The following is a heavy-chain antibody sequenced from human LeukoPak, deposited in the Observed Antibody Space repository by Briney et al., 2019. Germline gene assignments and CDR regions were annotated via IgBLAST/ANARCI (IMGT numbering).Heavy chain of an antibody. Sequence: SETLSLTCAGYGVSCSGYYWSWLRQPPGKGLEWFGEINHSGSTNYNPSLKSRVTISVDTSKNQFSLKLSSVTAADPAVYYCARGLRKGTRPIVVVVAARYGWFDPWGQGTLVTVSS. CDR1: GVSCSGYY. CDR2: INHSGST. J-gene: IGHJ5*02. V-gene: IGHV4-34*01. D-gene: IGHD2-15*01. CDR3: ARGLRKGTRPIVVVVAARYGWFDP.